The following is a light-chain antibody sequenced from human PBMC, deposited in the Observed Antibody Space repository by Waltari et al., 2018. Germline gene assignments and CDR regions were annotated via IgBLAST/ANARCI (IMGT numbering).Light chain of an antibody. J-gene: IGLJ3*02. CDR1: TSDSGKYNL. CDR3: CSYAGSAISM. CDR2: DVN. Sequence: QSALTQTASVSGSPGQAITISCSGTTSDSGKYNLVSLYQPHPGKPPTLIIYDVNKRPSGVSNRFSGSKSGNTAFLTISGLQSADEADYYCCSYAGSAISMFGGGTKVTVL. V-gene: IGLV2-23*02.